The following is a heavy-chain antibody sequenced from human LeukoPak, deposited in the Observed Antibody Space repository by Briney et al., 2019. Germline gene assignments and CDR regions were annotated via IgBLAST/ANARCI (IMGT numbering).Heavy chain of an antibody. V-gene: IGHV3-15*01. CDR3: AKAPDSSGYYKFFDY. J-gene: IGHJ4*02. D-gene: IGHD3-22*01. CDR2: IKSKTDGGTT. Sequence: GGSLRLSCAASGFTFSNAWMSWVRQAPGKGLEWVGRIKSKTDGGTTDYAAPVKGRFTISRDDSKNTLYLQMNSLKTEDTAVYYCAKAPDSSGYYKFFDYWGQGTLVTVSS. CDR1: GFTFSNAW.